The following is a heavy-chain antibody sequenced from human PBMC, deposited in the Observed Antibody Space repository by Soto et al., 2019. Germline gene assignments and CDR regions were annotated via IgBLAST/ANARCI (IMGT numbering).Heavy chain of an antibody. CDR3: ARLIAARPKKNDAFDI. V-gene: IGHV4-34*01. CDR1: GGSFSGYY. CDR2: INHSGST. D-gene: IGHD6-6*01. Sequence: QVQLQQWGAGLLKPSETLSLTCAVYGGSFSGYYWSWIRQPPGKGLEWIGEINHSGSTNYNPSLKSRVTISVDTSKNQFSLKLSSVTAADTAVYYYARLIAARPKKNDAFDIWGQGTMVTVSS. J-gene: IGHJ3*02.